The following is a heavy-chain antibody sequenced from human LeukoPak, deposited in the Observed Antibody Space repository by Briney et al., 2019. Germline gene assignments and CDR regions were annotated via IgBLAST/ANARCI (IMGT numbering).Heavy chain of an antibody. J-gene: IGHJ4*02. CDR1: GYTLTELS. V-gene: IGHV1-24*01. D-gene: IGHD6-19*01. CDR3: ATSRRWLVLLEAYDY. Sequence: GASVNVSCKVSGYTLTELSMHWVRQAPGKGLEWMGGFDPEDGETIYAQRFQGRVTMTEDTSTDTAYMELSSLGSEDTAVYYCATSRRWLVLLEAYDYWGQGTLVTVSS. CDR2: FDPEDGET.